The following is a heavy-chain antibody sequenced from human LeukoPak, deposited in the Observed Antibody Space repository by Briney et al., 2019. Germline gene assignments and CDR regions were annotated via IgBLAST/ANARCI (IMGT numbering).Heavy chain of an antibody. Sequence: PGGSLRPSCAAFGFTFSNYAMHWVRQAPGKGLEYISSISSDGGSTYYADSVKGRFTISRDNSKNTLYLQMGRLRAEDMAVYYCARSNNIVGATYFDYWGQGTLVTVSS. CDR2: ISSDGGST. CDR3: ARSNNIVGATYFDY. J-gene: IGHJ4*02. CDR1: GFTFSNYA. D-gene: IGHD1-26*01. V-gene: IGHV3-64*02.